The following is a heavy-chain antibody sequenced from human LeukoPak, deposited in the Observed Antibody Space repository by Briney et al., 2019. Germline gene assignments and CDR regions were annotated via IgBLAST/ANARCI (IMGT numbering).Heavy chain of an antibody. CDR2: IYPGDSDT. D-gene: IGHD3-16*02. J-gene: IGHJ4*02. V-gene: IGHV5-51*01. CDR1: GYSFTSYW. Sequence: GESLKISCKGSGYSFTSYWIGWVRQMPGKGLEWMGIIYPGDSDTRYSPSFQGQVTISADKSISTAYLQWSSLKASDTAMYYCARSRPGWDYVWGSYRYFDYWGQGTLVTVSS. CDR3: ARSRPGWDYVWGSYRYFDY.